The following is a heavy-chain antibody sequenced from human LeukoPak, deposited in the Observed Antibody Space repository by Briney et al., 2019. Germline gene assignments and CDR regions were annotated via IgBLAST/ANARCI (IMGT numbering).Heavy chain of an antibody. J-gene: IGHJ4*02. D-gene: IGHD2-2*01. CDR3: ARARDIVVVPAATRLGY. V-gene: IGHV1-69*13. CDR2: IIPIFGTA. Sequence: ASVKVSCKASGGTFSSYAISWVRQAPGQGLEWMGRIIPIFGTANYAQKFQGRVTITADESTSTAYMELSSLRSEDTAVYYCARARDIVVVPAATRLGYWGQGTLVTVSS. CDR1: GGTFSSYA.